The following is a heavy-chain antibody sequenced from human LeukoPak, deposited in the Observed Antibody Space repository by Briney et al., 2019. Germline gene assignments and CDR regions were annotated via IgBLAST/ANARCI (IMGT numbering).Heavy chain of an antibody. J-gene: IGHJ4*02. CDR1: GFTFSSYA. CDR2: ITGSGGNT. V-gene: IGHV3-23*01. CDR3: ARDVAYNAFDY. D-gene: IGHD1-14*01. Sequence: PGGSLRLSCAASGFTFSSYAMSWVRQAPGKGLEWVSLITGSGGNTYSADSVKGRFTISRDNAKNSVYLQMSSLRAEDTAVYFCARDVAYNAFDYWGQGTLVTVSS.